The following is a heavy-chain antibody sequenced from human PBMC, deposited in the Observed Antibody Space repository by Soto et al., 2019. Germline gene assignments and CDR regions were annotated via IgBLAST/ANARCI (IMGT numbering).Heavy chain of an antibody. D-gene: IGHD3-3*01. CDR3: ARDRVPLAVFGVAMGVFDY. V-gene: IGHV1-3*01. CDR1: RYTLGTYA. CDR2: INAGSGFT. J-gene: IGHJ4*02. Sequence: ASVKVSCKASRYTLGTYALHWVRQAPGQNLEWMGWINAGSGFTKSSQKFQGRVRITRDTSANTATMEVSSLTFEDTAVYYCARDRVPLAVFGVAMGVFDYWGQGSLVSVSS.